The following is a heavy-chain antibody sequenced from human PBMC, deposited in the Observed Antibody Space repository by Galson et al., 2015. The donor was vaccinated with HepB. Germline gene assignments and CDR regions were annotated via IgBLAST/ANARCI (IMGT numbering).Heavy chain of an antibody. CDR2: IVPILGVP. Sequence: SVKVSCKASGGTLSSFTLSWVRQAPGQGLEWMGRIVPILGVPNYAQKFHGRLTITADRSTSTVYMELSSLRSEDTALYYCARSSGYNYAMIDYYYPFDIWGQGTMVTVSS. V-gene: IGHV1-69*02. J-gene: IGHJ3*02. D-gene: IGHD5-18*01. CDR1: GGTLSSFT. CDR3: ARSSGYNYAMIDYYYPFDI.